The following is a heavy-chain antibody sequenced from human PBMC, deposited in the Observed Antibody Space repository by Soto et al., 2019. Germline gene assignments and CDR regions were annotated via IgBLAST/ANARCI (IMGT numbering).Heavy chain of an antibody. CDR1: GFTFSSYA. CDR3: ARVMRSNRRIAVAGTHYYYYYGMDV. CDR2: ISYDGSNK. Sequence: PGGSLRLSCAASGFTFSSYAMHWVRQAPGKGLEWVAVISYDGSNKYYADSVKGRFTISRDNSKNTLYLQMNSLRAEDTAVYYFARVMRSNRRIAVAGTHYYYYYGMDVWGQGTTVTVSS. J-gene: IGHJ6*02. V-gene: IGHV3-30-3*01. D-gene: IGHD6-19*01.